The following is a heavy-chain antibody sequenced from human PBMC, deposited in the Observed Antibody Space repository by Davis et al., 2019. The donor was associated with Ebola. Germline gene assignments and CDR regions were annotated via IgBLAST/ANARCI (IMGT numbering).Heavy chain of an antibody. D-gene: IGHD2-15*01. Sequence: GGSLRLSCAASGFSISNYWMTWVRQAPGKGLEWVANIKQDGSEKYYVDSVKGRFTISRDNAKNSLYLQMNSLRAEDSAVYYCARGGGCGYWGQGTLVTVSS. V-gene: IGHV3-7*01. CDR1: GFSISNYW. CDR3: ARGGGCGY. J-gene: IGHJ4*02. CDR2: IKQDGSEK.